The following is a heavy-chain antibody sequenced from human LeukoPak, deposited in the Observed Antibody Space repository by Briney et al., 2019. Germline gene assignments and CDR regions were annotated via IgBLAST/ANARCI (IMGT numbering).Heavy chain of an antibody. Sequence: PGGSLRLSCAASGFTFSSYAMSWVRQAPGKGLEWIGSIHHSGTTFYNPSLKSRVTISVDTSKNQFSLSLTSVTVADTALYYCVRDVGQVLEWIDPWGQGTLVTVSS. CDR3: VRDVGQVLEWIDP. D-gene: IGHD1-1*01. V-gene: IGHV4-38-2*02. CDR1: GFTFSSYA. J-gene: IGHJ5*02. CDR2: IHHSGTT.